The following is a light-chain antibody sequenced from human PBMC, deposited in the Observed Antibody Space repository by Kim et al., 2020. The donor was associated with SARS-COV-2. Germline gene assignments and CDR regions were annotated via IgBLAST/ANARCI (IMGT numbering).Light chain of an antibody. J-gene: IGLJ3*02. CDR2: QDS. CDR1: KLGDKY. CDR3: QAWGSRTAL. Sequence: SYELTQPPSVSVCPGQTATITCSGDKLGDKYVCWYQQKPGQSPVLVIYQDSKRPSGIPDRFSGSNSGNTATLTISGTQTMDEADYSCQAWGSRTALFGGGTQLTVL. V-gene: IGLV3-1*01.